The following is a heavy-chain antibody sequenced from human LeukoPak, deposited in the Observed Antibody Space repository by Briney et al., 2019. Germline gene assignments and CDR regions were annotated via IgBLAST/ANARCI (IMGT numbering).Heavy chain of an antibody. V-gene: IGHV3-21*04. Sequence: GGSLRLSCAASGFTFSSYSMNWVRQAPGKGLEWVSSISSSSSYIYYADSVKGRFTISRDNTKGSLFLQLNSLRAEDTAVYYCARGDDSGYYDYFDYWGQGALVTVSS. CDR2: ISSSSSYI. CDR1: GFTFSSYS. J-gene: IGHJ4*02. D-gene: IGHD3-22*01. CDR3: ARGDDSGYYDYFDY.